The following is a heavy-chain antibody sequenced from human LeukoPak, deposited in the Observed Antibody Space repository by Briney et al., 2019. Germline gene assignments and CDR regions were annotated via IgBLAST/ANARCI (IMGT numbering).Heavy chain of an antibody. Sequence: PGGSLRLSCAASGFSFSSYGMNWVRQAPGKGLEWVSAISNIGGSTYYADSVKGRFTISRDNSKNTLYLQMNSLRAEDTAVYYCARGPNTAMVPFDYWGQGTLVTVSS. V-gene: IGHV3-23*01. CDR1: GFSFSSYG. CDR2: ISNIGGST. CDR3: ARGPNTAMVPFDY. D-gene: IGHD5-18*01. J-gene: IGHJ4*02.